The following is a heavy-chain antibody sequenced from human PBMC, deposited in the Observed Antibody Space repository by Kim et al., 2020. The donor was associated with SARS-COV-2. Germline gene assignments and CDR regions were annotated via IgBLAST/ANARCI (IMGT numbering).Heavy chain of an antibody. CDR3: AKKRGGGYFDY. Sequence: GGSLRLSCAASGFTFSSYGMHWVRQAPGKGLEWVAVISYDGSNKYYADSVKGRFTISRYNSKNTLYLQMNSLRAEDTAVYYCAKKRGGGYFDYWGQGTL. CDR1: GFTFSSYG. D-gene: IGHD3-16*01. CDR2: ISYDGSNK. V-gene: IGHV3-30*18. J-gene: IGHJ4*02.